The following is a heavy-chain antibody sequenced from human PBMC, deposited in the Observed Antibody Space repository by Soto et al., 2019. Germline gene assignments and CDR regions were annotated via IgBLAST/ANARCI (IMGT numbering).Heavy chain of an antibody. D-gene: IGHD3-3*01. CDR1: GYIFTSYW. CDR2: IYPGDSDT. J-gene: IGHJ3*02. CDR3: ARQSSPITIFGAGGDAFDI. Sequence: PGESLKISCKGSGYIFTSYWIGWVRQMPGKGLDWMGIIYPGDSDTRYSPSFQGQVTISADKSISTAYLQWSSLKASDTAMYYCARQSSPITIFGAGGDAFDILGQGTMDTGSS. V-gene: IGHV5-51*01.